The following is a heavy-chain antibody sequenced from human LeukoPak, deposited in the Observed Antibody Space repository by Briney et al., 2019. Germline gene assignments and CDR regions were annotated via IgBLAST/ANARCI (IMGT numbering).Heavy chain of an antibody. CDR2: IHHSGGT. J-gene: IGHJ6*03. Sequence: SETLSLTCAVYGGSFSDSYWTWIRQPPGKGLEWIWEIHHSGGTNFYPSLQSRVSISVDTAKNQFFLRVASMTAAETALYYCARGRKVSGVRRINWARHENYFFYYIDVWGKGTLVSVSS. CDR3: ARGRKVSGVRRINWARHENYFFYYIDV. CDR1: GGSFSDSY. D-gene: IGHD1-14*01. V-gene: IGHV4-34*01.